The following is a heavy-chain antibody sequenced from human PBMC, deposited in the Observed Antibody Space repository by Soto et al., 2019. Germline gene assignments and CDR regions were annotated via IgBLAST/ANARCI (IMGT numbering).Heavy chain of an antibody. Sequence: ASVKVSCKTSGYTFTRNGISWVRQAPGQGLEWMGWISPNSGNTKYAQKLQGRVIMTTDTSTSTAYMELRSLRSDDTAVYYCVKDRDSNSWPSRDVWGPGTTVTVSS. CDR2: ISPNSGNT. D-gene: IGHD3-22*01. CDR3: VKDRDSNSWPSRDV. CDR1: GYTFTRNG. V-gene: IGHV1-18*01. J-gene: IGHJ6*02.